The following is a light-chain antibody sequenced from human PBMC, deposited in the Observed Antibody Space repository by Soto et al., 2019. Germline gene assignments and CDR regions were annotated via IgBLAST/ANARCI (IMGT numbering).Light chain of an antibody. Sequence: VLTQSPGSLSLSPGQRATLSCRASQSVDSTFFAWYQKKPGQAPRLLIYGASKRATGIPDRFSGSGSGTDFTLIISRLEPEDFAVYYCQQYMSSVTFGQGTKVEIK. V-gene: IGKV3-20*01. CDR3: QQYMSSVT. CDR2: GAS. CDR1: QSVDSTF. J-gene: IGKJ1*01.